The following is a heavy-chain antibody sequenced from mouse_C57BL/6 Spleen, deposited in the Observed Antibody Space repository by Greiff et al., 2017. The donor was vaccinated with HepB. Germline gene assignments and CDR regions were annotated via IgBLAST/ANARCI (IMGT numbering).Heavy chain of an antibody. J-gene: IGHJ1*03. D-gene: IGHD4-1*01. V-gene: IGHV5-12*01. CDR1: GFTFSDYY. CDR2: ISNGGGST. Sequence: DVKLVESGGGLVQPGGSLKLSCAASGFTFSDYYMYWVRQTPEKRLEWVAYISNGGGSTYYPDTVKGRFTISRDNAKNTLYLQMSRLKSEDTAMYYCARQTAPYWYFDVWGTGTTVTVSS. CDR3: ARQTAPYWYFDV.